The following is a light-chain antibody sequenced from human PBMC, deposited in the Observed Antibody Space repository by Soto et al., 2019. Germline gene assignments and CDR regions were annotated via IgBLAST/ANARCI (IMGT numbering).Light chain of an antibody. V-gene: IGLV2-14*01. CDR3: SSYTISSALVV. CDR1: SSDVGGYNY. CDR2: DVS. J-gene: IGLJ2*01. Sequence: QSALTQPASVSGSPGQSITISCTGTSSDVGGYNYVSWYQQHPGKAPKLMIYDVSNRPSGVSNRFSGSKSGNTASLTISGLQAEDEDDYYCSSYTISSALVVYGRGTELAVL.